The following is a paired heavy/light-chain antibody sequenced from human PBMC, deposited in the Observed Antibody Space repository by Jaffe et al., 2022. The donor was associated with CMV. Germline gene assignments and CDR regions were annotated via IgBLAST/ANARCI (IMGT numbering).Heavy chain of an antibody. CDR3: ARMRLIAAGGTGAFDF. CDR2: IDWDDDE. V-gene: IGHV2-70*15. CDR1: GFSLTTSGMC. Sequence: QVTLRESGPALVKPTQTLTLTCSFSGFSLTTSGMCVGWIRQPPGKALEWLARIDWDDDEYYRTSLQTRLTISKGTSKNQVVLTMTNIDPVDTATYYCARMRLIAAGGTGAFDFWGQGTVVTVSS. D-gene: IGHD6-13*01. J-gene: IGHJ3*01.
Light chain of an antibody. Sequence: SYELTQSPSVSVSPGQTATITCSGDALSTQSASWYQQRPGQAPLLVMYRDTERPSGIPGRFSGSISGTTVTLTITGVQTEDEADYYCQSADRSGASVVFGGGTKLTVL. J-gene: IGLJ2*01. CDR1: ALSTQS. CDR2: RDT. V-gene: IGLV3-25*03. CDR3: QSADRSGASVV.